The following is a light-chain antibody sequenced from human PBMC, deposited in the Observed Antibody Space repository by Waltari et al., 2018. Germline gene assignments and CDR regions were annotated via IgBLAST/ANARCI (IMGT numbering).Light chain of an antibody. V-gene: IGLV2-14*03. CDR1: SSDVGSYKY. CDR2: DVT. CDR3: SSYMDTTTLEL. J-gene: IGLJ2*01. Sequence: QSALTQPASVSGSPGQSIPISCTGTSSDVGSYKYVSCYQQHPGKAPKLIIYDVTNRPSGVSNRFAGSKSGNTASLTISGLQAEDEADYYCSSYMDTTTLELFGGGTSLTVL.